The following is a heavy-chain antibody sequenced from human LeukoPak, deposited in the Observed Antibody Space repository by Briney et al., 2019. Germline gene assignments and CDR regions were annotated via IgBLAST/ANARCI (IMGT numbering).Heavy chain of an antibody. J-gene: IGHJ4*02. Sequence: PGGSLRLSCAASGFTFSNAWMNWVRQAPGKGLEWVGRIKSKTDGGTTDYAAPVKGRFTISRDDSKNTLYLQMNSLKTEDTAVYYCAKGRGYSYGYEDYWGQGTLVTVSS. D-gene: IGHD5-18*01. CDR2: IKSKTDGGTT. CDR1: GFTFSNAW. CDR3: AKGRGYSYGYEDY. V-gene: IGHV3-15*07.